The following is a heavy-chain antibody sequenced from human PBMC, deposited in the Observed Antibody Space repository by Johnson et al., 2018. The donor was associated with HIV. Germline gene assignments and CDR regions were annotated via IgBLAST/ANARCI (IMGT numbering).Heavy chain of an antibody. D-gene: IGHD5-24*01. Sequence: VQLVESGGGLVQPGGSPRLSCAASGFTFSIYDMHWVRQVTGKGLEWVSAIGTAGDTYYPGSVKGRFTISRENAQNSLYLQMNSLTAGETAVYYCANGEMATIKAFYAFDIWGQGTMVTVSS. V-gene: IGHV3-13*01. CDR3: ANGEMATIKAFYAFDI. J-gene: IGHJ3*02. CDR1: GFTFSIYD. CDR2: IGTAGDT.